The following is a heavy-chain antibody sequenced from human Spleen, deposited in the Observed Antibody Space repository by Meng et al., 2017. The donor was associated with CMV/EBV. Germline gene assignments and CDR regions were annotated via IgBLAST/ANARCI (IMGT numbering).Heavy chain of an antibody. D-gene: IGHD2-15*01. J-gene: IGHJ4*02. CDR2: VYYTGGS. CDR1: GGSIRTYY. V-gene: IGHV4-59*01. Sequence: SETLSLTCSVSGGSIRTYYWSWLRQSPGKGLEWIANVYYTGGSNYNPSLKSRVTISLNTSKNQFSLRLSSVTAADTAMYYCARESRLGYCSGGSCYAADYWGQGMLVTVSS. CDR3: ARESRLGYCSGGSCYAADY.